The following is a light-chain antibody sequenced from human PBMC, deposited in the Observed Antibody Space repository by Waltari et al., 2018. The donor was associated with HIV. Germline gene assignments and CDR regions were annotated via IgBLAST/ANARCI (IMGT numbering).Light chain of an antibody. V-gene: IGKV4-1*01. CDR1: QNIFYSSKNANY. CDR2: WAS. CDR3: QQYYSTPPT. Sequence: DIVMTQSPHSLALSLGEGATINCKSSQNIFYSSKNANYLAWYQQKPGQSPKLLIYWASSRASGVPDRFSGSGSRTDFTLSISSLQSEDVAVYFCQQYYSTPPTFGQGTRVEIK. J-gene: IGKJ1*01.